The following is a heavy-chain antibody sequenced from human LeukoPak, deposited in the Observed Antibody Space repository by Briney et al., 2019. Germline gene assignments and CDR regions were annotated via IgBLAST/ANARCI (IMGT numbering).Heavy chain of an antibody. CDR3: APAASYYDFWSGYS. D-gene: IGHD3-3*01. CDR1: GFTFSSYS. CDR2: ISSSSSYI. V-gene: IGHV3-21*01. Sequence: GGSLRLSCAASGFTFSSYSMNWVRQAPGKGGEWVSYISSSSSYIYYADSVKGRFTISRDKAKNSLYLQMNSLRAEDTAVYYCAPAASYYDFWSGYSWGQGTLVTVSS. J-gene: IGHJ5*02.